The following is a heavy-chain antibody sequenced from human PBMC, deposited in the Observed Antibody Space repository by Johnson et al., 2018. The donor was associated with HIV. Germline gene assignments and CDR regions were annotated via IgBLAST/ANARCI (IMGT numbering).Heavy chain of an antibody. V-gene: IGHV3-74*02. Sequence: VQLVESGGGLVQPGGSLRLSCAASGFTLTTHWMHWVRQAPGKGLVWVSRINRYGSTTDYADSVTDRFTISRDNAKNTVYLQMNSLRAEDTAVYFCARGDNAAAGDAFDIWGQGTMVTVSS. J-gene: IGHJ3*02. CDR2: INRYGSTT. CDR3: ARGDNAAAGDAFDI. CDR1: GFTLTTHW. D-gene: IGHD6-13*01.